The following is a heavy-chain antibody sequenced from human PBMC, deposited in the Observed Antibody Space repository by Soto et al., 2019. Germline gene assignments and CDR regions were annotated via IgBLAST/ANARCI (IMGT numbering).Heavy chain of an antibody. Sequence: GGSLRLSCAASGFTFSSYAMSWVRQAPGKGLEWVSAISGSGGSTYYADSVKGRFTISRDNSKNTLYLQMNSLRAEDTAVYYCAKDRVPRYYDSSGYYSYYYYYGMDVWGQGTTVTVSS. CDR3: AKDRVPRYYDSSGYYSYYYYYGMDV. D-gene: IGHD3-22*01. CDR2: ISGSGGST. CDR1: GFTFSSYA. V-gene: IGHV3-23*01. J-gene: IGHJ6*02.